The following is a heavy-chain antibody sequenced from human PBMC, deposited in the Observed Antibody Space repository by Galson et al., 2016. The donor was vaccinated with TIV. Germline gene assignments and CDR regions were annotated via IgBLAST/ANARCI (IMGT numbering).Heavy chain of an antibody. Sequence: KVSCKASGYTFTGYDINWVRQATGQGLEWMGWMNPNSGNTGYAQKFRGRVTMTRNTSVRTAYMELSSLRSEDTAVYYCARSGDYGDYWGQGTLVTVSS. D-gene: IGHD4-17*01. CDR2: MNPNSGNT. CDR1: GYTFTGYD. J-gene: IGHJ4*02. CDR3: ARSGDYGDY. V-gene: IGHV1-8*02.